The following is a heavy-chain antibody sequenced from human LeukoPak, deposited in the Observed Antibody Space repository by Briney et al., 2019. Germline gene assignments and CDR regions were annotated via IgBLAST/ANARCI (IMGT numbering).Heavy chain of an antibody. D-gene: IGHD5-12*01. Sequence: PSETLSLTCAVSGGSISSYYWSWIRQPPGKGLEWIGYTYYSGSANYSPSLKRRVTMSVDTSKNQFSLRLNSVTAADTAVYYCARGGSRDGYNRPLDYWGQGTLVTVSS. CDR3: ARGGSRDGYNRPLDY. J-gene: IGHJ4*02. CDR1: GGSISSYY. V-gene: IGHV4-59*01. CDR2: TYYSGSA.